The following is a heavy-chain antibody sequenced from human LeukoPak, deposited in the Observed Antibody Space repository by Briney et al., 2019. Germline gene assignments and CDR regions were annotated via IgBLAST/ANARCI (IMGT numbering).Heavy chain of an antibody. CDR3: ARESQYYYDSSGYYSYPVDY. D-gene: IGHD3-22*01. CDR2: ISYDGSNK. J-gene: IGHJ4*02. V-gene: IGHV3-30*03. CDR1: GFTFSSYG. Sequence: GSLRLSCAASGFTFSSYGMHWVRQAPGKGLEGVAVISYDGSNKYYADSVKGRFTISRDNSKNTLYLQMGSLRAEDMAVYYCARESQYYYDSSGYYSYPVDYWGQGTLVTVSS.